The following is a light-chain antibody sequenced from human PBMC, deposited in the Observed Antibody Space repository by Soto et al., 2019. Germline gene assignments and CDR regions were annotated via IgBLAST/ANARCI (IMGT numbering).Light chain of an antibody. J-gene: IGLJ1*01. CDR2: EVN. CDR1: SSDVGAYNY. Sequence: QSALAQPASVSGAPGQSITISCTGPSSDVGAYNYVSWYQQHPGKAPKLIICEVNNRPSGVSNRFSGSKSDNTASLTTSGLQAEDEADYYCSSFTSTASYVFGTGPKVTVL. CDR3: SSFTSTASYV. V-gene: IGLV2-14*01.